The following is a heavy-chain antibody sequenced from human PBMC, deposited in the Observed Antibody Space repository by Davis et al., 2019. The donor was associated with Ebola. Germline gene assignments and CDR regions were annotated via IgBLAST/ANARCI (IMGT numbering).Heavy chain of an antibody. J-gene: IGHJ4*02. CDR2: INPKNGAT. Sequence: ASVKVSCKASGYTFTGYYIHWVRQATGQGLEWMGWINPKNGATNYAQKFRGRVTVTRDTSVNTAYLQLSSLRPNDTAVYSCATNSGGIELWTYFEYWGQGTLVTVSS. V-gene: IGHV1-2*02. D-gene: IGHD7-27*01. CDR1: GYTFTGYY. CDR3: ATNSGGIELWTYFEY.